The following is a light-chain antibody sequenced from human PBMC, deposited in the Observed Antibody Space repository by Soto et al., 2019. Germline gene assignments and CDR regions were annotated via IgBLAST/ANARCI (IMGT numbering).Light chain of an antibody. CDR2: GAS. CDR3: QQTYSAPLT. CDR1: QSISNY. V-gene: IGKV1-39*01. Sequence: DMQMTQSPSSLPASVGDRVNITCRASQSISNYLNWYQQKPGRAPRLLIHGASSLQGGVPSRFSGSGSGTAFTLTISSLQLEDFTTYYCQQTYSAPLTFGGGTKVEI. J-gene: IGKJ4*01.